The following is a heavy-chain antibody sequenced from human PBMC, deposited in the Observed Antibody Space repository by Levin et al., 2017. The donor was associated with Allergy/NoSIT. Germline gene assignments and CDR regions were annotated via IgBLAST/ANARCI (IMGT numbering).Heavy chain of an antibody. CDR3: AKDLRYSNYYYYGMDV. J-gene: IGHJ6*02. CDR1: GFTFSSYG. V-gene: IGHV3-30*18. CDR2: ISYDGSNK. D-gene: IGHD4-11*01. Sequence: GESLKISCAASGFTFSSYGMHWVRQAPGKGLEWVAVISYDGSNKYYADSVKGRFTISRDNSKNTLYLQMNSLRAEDTAVYYCAKDLRYSNYYYYGMDVWGQGTTVTVSS.